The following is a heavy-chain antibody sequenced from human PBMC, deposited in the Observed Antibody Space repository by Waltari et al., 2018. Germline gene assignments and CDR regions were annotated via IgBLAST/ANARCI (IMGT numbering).Heavy chain of an antibody. V-gene: IGHV1-24*01. D-gene: IGHD1-26*01. CDR1: GYTLHELS. CDR3: ATWPKGVGATMGGRAFDI. J-gene: IGHJ3*02. Sequence: QVQLVQSGAEVKKPGASVKVSCKVSGYTLHELSMHWVRQAPGKGLEWMGGCDPEDGETIYAQKFQGRVTMTEDTSTDTAYMELSSLRSEDTAVYYCATWPKGVGATMGGRAFDIWGQGTMVTVSS. CDR2: CDPEDGET.